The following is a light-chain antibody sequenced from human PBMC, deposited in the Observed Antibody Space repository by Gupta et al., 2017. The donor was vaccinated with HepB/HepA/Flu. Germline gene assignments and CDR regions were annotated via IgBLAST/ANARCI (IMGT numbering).Light chain of an antibody. J-gene: IGLJ2*01. V-gene: IGLV1-44*01. CDR1: SSNIGSNT. Sequence: QSLLTQPPSASGTPGPRVPISCSGSSSNIGSNTVNWYQQPPGTAPKRLIYSNNQRPSGVPDRVSGSKSGTSASLAISGLQSEDEADYYCAAWDDSLKGVFGGGAKLTVL. CDR3: AAWDDSLKGV. CDR2: SNN.